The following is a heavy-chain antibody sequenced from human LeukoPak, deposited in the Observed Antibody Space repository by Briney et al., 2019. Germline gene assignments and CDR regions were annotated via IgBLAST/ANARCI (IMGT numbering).Heavy chain of an antibody. CDR1: GFTFSSYG. Sequence: GGSLRLSCAASGFTFSSYGMHWVRQAPGKGLEWVAFIRYDGSNKYYADSVKGRFTISRDNSKNTLYLQMNSLRAEDTAVYYCARVRDFWSPTRPNWFDPWGQGTLVTVSS. CDR2: IRYDGSNK. J-gene: IGHJ5*02. D-gene: IGHD3-3*01. V-gene: IGHV3-30*02. CDR3: ARVRDFWSPTRPNWFDP.